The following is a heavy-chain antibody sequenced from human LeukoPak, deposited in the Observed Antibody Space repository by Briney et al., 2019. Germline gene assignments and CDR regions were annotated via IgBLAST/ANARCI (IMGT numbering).Heavy chain of an antibody. CDR1: GFTFSSYG. CDR2: ISYDGSNK. D-gene: IGHD2-2*01. CDR3: AKSWVVPAAAPSLGMDV. Sequence: PGRSLRLSCAASGFTFSSYGMRWVRQAPGKGLEWVAVISYDGSNKYYADSVKGRFTISRDNSKNTLYLQMNSLRAEDTAVYYCAKSWVVPAAAPSLGMDVWGQGTTVTVSS. V-gene: IGHV3-30*18. J-gene: IGHJ6*02.